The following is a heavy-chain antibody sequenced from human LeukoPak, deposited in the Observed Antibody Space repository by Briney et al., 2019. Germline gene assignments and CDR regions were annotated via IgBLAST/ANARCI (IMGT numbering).Heavy chain of an antibody. V-gene: IGHV6-1*01. CDR2: TYYRSKWYN. CDR1: GDSVSSNSAA. Sequence: SQTLSLTCAISGDSVSSNSAARNWIRQSPSRGLEWLGRTYYRSKWYNDYAVSVKSRITINPDTSKNQFSLQLNSGRPEDTAVYYCARGDSSGWPYFDYWGQGTLVTVSS. CDR3: ARGDSSGWPYFDY. J-gene: IGHJ4*02. D-gene: IGHD6-19*01.